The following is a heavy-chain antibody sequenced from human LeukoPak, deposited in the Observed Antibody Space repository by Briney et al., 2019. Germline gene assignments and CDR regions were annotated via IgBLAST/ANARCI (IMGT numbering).Heavy chain of an antibody. D-gene: IGHD5-24*01. CDR2: IYDSGST. Sequence: PSETLSLTCTVSGGSMSSYYWSWIRQPPGKGLEWIGYIYDSGSTNYNPSFKSRVTISADTSKKEFSLKLTSVTAADTAVYYCAGGRWLQLPHCWGQGTLVTVSS. CDR3: AGGRWLQLPHC. V-gene: IGHV4-59*01. J-gene: IGHJ4*02. CDR1: GGSMSSYY.